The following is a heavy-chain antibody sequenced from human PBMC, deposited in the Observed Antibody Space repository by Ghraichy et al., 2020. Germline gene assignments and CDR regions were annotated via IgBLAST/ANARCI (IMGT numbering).Heavy chain of an antibody. D-gene: IGHD4-17*01. CDR3: ARWRRNYYGAGGWFDP. J-gene: IGHJ5*02. V-gene: IGHV4-34*01. CDR2: INHSGST. CDR1: GGSFSGYF. Sequence: SETLSLTCAVYGGSFSGYFWSWIRQPPGKGLEWIGEINHSGSTNYNPSLKSRVTISVDTSKNQFSLKLSSVPAADTAVYYCARWRRNYYGAGGWFDPWGQGTLVTVSS.